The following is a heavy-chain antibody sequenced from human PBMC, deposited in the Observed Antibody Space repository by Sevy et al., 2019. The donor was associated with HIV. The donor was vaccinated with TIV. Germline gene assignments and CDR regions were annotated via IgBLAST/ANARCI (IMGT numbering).Heavy chain of an antibody. D-gene: IGHD3-3*01. Sequence: GGSLRLSCAASGFTFSSYWMSWVRQAPGKGLEWVANIKQDGSEKYYVDSVKGGFTISRDNAKNSLYLQMNSLRAEDTAVYYCARGGYYGNYYYYMDVWGKGTTVTVSS. V-gene: IGHV3-7*03. J-gene: IGHJ6*03. CDR2: IKQDGSEK. CDR3: ARGGYYGNYYYYMDV. CDR1: GFTFSSYW.